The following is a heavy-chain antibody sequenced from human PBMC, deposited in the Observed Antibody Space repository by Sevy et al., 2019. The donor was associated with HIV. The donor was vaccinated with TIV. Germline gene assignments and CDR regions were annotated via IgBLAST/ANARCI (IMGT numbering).Heavy chain of an antibody. V-gene: IGHV3-23*01. J-gene: IGHJ5*02. Sequence: GGSLRLSCAASGFPFSSYAMSWVRQAPGKGLEWVSTISGSGGSAYYADSVKGRFTISRDNSKNTLFPQMHSLRAEDTAVYYCAKGLRGTTTNNWFDPWGQGTLVTVSS. CDR1: GFPFSSYA. CDR2: ISGSGGSA. D-gene: IGHD4-17*01. CDR3: AKGLRGTTTNNWFDP.